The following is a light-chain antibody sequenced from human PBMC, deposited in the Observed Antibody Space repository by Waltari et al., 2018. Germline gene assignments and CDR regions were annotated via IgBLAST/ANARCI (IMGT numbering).Light chain of an antibody. V-gene: IGKV3-11*01. CDR2: DAV. J-gene: IGKJ1*01. CDR1: QSGGKY. Sequence: SCRASQSGGKYLVWYQQKPGQAPRVLIYDAVIRAPGIPDRFIGSGSGTDFSLTISRLEPEDFAVYHCQHYLRLPVTFGQGTTVEI. CDR3: QHYLRLPVT.